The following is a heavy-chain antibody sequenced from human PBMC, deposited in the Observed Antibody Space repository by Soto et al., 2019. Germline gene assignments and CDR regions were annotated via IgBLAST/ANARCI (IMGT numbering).Heavy chain of an antibody. Sequence: QVQLVESGGGVVQPGKSLRLSCAASGFTFSGHAMHWVRQAPGKGLEWVALTSYDGKNKYYADSLKGRFTMSRDNSNNTLHLQITSLSHEDAAVYYCVRARRYSYSKGVDYWGQGTLVTVSS. V-gene: IGHV3-30*04. D-gene: IGHD5-18*01. CDR3: VRARRYSYSKGVDY. CDR2: TSYDGKNK. CDR1: GFTFSGHA. J-gene: IGHJ4*02.